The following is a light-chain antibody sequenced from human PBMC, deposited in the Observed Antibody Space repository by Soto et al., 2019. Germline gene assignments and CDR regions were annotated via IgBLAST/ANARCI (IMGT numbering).Light chain of an antibody. V-gene: IGKV3-20*01. CDR3: QQYGGSPRIS. Sequence: VLTQSPDTLSVSPGERATLSCRASQTVDSTYLTWYQQKPGQAPRVLIYGASRRATVIPDRFSGSGSGTDFALTISRLEPEDFAVYYCQQYGGSPRISFGQGTKQEIK. CDR2: GAS. J-gene: IGKJ2*03. CDR1: QTVDSTY.